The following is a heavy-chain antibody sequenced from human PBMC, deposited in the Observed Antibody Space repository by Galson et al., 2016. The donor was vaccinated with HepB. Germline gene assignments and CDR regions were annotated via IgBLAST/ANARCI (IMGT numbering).Heavy chain of an antibody. J-gene: IGHJ5*02. V-gene: IGHV1-2*06. CDR3: TRGEYLLGWFDP. CDR1: GFPFTTSD. D-gene: IGHD2/OR15-2a*01. Sequence: CKASGFPFTTSDISWVRQAPGQGLEWMGRINPNSGGTNYAQKFQGRVTMTRDTSISTAYMGLSRLRSDDTAVYYCTRGEYLLGWFDPWGQGTLVTVSS. CDR2: INPNSGGT.